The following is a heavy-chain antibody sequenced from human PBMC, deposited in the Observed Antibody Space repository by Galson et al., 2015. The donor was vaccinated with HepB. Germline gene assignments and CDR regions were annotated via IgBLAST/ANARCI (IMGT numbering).Heavy chain of an antibody. CDR2: LSASGSST. Sequence: SLRLSCAASGFTFDDYAMHWVRQAPGKGLEWVSALSASGSSTYYADSVKGRFTISRDNSKNTLYLQMNSLRAEDTAIYYCAKGWGDLYWGQGTLVTVSS. CDR3: AKGWGDLY. CDR1: GFTFDDYA. J-gene: IGHJ4*02. V-gene: IGHV3-23*01. D-gene: IGHD1-26*01.